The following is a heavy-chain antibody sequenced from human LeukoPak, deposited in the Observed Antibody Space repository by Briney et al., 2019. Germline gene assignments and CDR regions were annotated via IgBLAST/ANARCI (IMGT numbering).Heavy chain of an antibody. CDR1: GFTFSSYA. J-gene: IGHJ4*02. Sequence: PGGSLRRSCAASGFTFSSYAMHWVRQAPGKGLEWVAVISYDGSNKYYADSVKGRFTISRDNAKNSLYLQMNSLRAEDTAVYYCARDSSIQLWLIDYWGQGTLVTVSS. CDR2: ISYDGSNK. V-gene: IGHV3-30-3*01. CDR3: ARDSSIQLWLIDY. D-gene: IGHD5-18*01.